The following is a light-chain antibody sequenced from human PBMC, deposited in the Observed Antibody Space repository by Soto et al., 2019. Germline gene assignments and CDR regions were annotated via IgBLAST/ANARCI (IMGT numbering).Light chain of an antibody. Sequence: EIVMTQSPATLSVSPGEGATLSCRASQSVFNNYLAWYQQKPGQAPRLLISGASNRATGIPARFSGSGSGTDFTLTISSLEPEDFAVYYCQQRSNWPPITFGQGTRLEIK. J-gene: IGKJ5*01. V-gene: IGKV3-11*01. CDR2: GAS. CDR3: QQRSNWPPIT. CDR1: QSVFNNY.